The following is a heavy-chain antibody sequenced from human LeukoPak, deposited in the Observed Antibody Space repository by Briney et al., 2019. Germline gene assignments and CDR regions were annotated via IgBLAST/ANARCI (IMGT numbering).Heavy chain of an antibody. V-gene: IGHV3-7*01. CDR3: ARDWSSVHDISGYMDF. Sequence: PGGSLRLSCAASGFTFTNYWMSWVRQAPGEGLEWVASIKFDGSEKYYVDSVRGRFTISRDNTRNSLYLQMNSLGAEDTAVYYCARDWSSVHDISGYMDFWGQGTLVTVSS. CDR2: IKFDGSEK. J-gene: IGHJ4*02. D-gene: IGHD6-19*01. CDR1: GFTFTNYW.